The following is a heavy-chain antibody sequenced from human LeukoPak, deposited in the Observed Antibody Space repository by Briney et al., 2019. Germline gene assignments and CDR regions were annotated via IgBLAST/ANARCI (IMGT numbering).Heavy chain of an antibody. J-gene: IGHJ6*03. CDR2: IFSSGST. Sequence: PSETLSLTCTVSGGSINSYYWSWIRQTPGMGLEWIGYIFSSGSTNYNPSLKSRVTISVDTSKNQFSLKLSSVTAADTAVYYCARGKAGGYYYYYMDVWGKGTTVTVSS. V-gene: IGHV4-59*01. CDR3: ARGKAGGYYYYYMDV. D-gene: IGHD3-10*01. CDR1: GGSINSYY.